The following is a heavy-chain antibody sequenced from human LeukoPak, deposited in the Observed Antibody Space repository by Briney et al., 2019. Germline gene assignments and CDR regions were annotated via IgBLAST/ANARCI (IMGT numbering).Heavy chain of an antibody. V-gene: IGHV3-21*01. J-gene: IGHJ6*02. CDR1: GFTFSSYT. CDR2: ISSSSNYI. CDR3: ARDPTPRYCSGGSCYTHYGMDV. D-gene: IGHD2-15*01. Sequence: GGSLRLSCAAPGFTFSSYTMNWVRQAPGKGLEWVSSISSSSNYIYYADSVKGRLTISRDNAKNSLYLQMNSLRAEDTAVYYCARDPTPRYCSGGSCYTHYGMDVWGQGTTVTVSS.